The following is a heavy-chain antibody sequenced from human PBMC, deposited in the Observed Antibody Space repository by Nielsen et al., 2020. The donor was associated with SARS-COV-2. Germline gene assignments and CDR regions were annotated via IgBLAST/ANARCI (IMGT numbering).Heavy chain of an antibody. CDR2: INAGNGNT. CDR1: GYTFTTYA. J-gene: IGHJ4*02. CDR3: ARGNCSGTTCYGLDY. D-gene: IGHD2-15*01. V-gene: IGHV1-3*01. Sequence: ASVKVSCKASGYTFTTYAMHWVRQAPGQRLDWMGWINAGNGNTKYSQKFQGRVSLTRDTPATTAYMELSSLRSEDTAVYFCARGNCSGTTCYGLDYWGQGTLVSVSS.